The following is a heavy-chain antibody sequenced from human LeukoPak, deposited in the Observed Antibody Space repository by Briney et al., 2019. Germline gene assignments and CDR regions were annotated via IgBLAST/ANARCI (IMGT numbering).Heavy chain of an antibody. D-gene: IGHD5-12*01. CDR3: AREGRVSGYDFDC. J-gene: IGHJ4*02. CDR1: GFTLSIYQ. V-gene: IGHV3-21*01. CDR2: ISTRSDDI. Sequence: GGSLRLSCVASGFTLSIYQVNWVRQAPGKGPEWLSYISTRSDDIYYAESVKGRFTISRDNAKNTLYLQMNSLRVEDTAVYYCAREGRVSGYDFDCWGQGTLVTVSS.